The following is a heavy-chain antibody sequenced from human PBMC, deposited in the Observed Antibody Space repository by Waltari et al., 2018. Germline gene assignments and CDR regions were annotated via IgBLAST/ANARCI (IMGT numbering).Heavy chain of an antibody. J-gene: IGHJ6*03. V-gene: IGHV1-2*02. CDR1: GYTFTGYY. CDR3: VRGDFRLSYYYMDV. Sequence: QVQLVQSGAEVKKPGASVKVSCKASGYTFTGYYIHWVRQAPGQGLEWMGGISPNRGDTNYAQKFQGRVTMTRDMSTTTAYMELSRLTSDDTAVFYCVRGDFRLSYYYMDVWGKGTTVTVSS. D-gene: IGHD3-3*01. CDR2: ISPNRGDT.